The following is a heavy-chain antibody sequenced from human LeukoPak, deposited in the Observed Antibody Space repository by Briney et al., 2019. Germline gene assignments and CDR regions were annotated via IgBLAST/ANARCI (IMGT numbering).Heavy chain of an antibody. Sequence: PGGSLRLSCVPSGFSFSSYSMNWVRQAPGGGRGWVSHISSSSSTIYYADSVKGRFTISRDNAKTSLYLQMNSLRAEDTAVYYCARGRDQLLMEAFDIWGQGTMVTVSS. J-gene: IGHJ3*02. CDR3: ARGRDQLLMEAFDI. CDR1: GFSFSSYS. CDR2: ISSSSSTI. D-gene: IGHD2-2*01. V-gene: IGHV3-48*01.